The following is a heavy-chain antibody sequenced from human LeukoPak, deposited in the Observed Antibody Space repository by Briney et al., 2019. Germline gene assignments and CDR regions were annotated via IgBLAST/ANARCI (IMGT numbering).Heavy chain of an antibody. Sequence: ASVRVSCKASGYSLTGYYMYWVRQGPGQGLEWMGWINPNSGDTKYAQKFQGRVTMTRDTSISTVYMELSRLRYDDTAVYYCARDVRHRYCSSNNCYRGWFDPWGQGTLVTVSS. D-gene: IGHD2-2*01. CDR3: ARDVRHRYCSSNNCYRGWFDP. V-gene: IGHV1-2*02. CDR2: INPNSGDT. CDR1: GYSLTGYY. J-gene: IGHJ5*02.